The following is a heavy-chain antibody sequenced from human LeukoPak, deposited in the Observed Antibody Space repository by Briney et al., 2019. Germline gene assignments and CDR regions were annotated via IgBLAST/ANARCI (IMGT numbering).Heavy chain of an antibody. CDR2: IRSKAYGGTP. CDR1: GFIFGDYE. D-gene: IGHD3-22*01. Sequence: GRSLRLSCTGSGFIFGDYEMSWFRQAPGKGLEWVAFIRSKAYGGTPEYAASVKGRFALSRDDSNRIAYLQMNSLQTEDTAIYYRTRGRYYDSSQYPRLYWGLGTLVTVSS. V-gene: IGHV3-49*03. CDR3: TRGRYYDSSQYPRLY. J-gene: IGHJ4*02.